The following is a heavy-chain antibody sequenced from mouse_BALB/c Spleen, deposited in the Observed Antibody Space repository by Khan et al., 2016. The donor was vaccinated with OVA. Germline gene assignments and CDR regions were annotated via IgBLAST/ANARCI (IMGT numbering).Heavy chain of an antibody. Sequence: EVQLQESGPGLVKPSQSLSLTCTVTGYSITSGYAWNWIRQFPGNILEWMGYISYSGVTSYTPSLKSRISITRDTSKNQFFLQLNSVTTEDTATYYGARGNYYGDSINYWGQGTTLTVSS. D-gene: IGHD1-1*01. J-gene: IGHJ2*01. CDR2: ISYSGVT. CDR3: ARGNYYGDSINY. CDR1: GYSITSGYA. V-gene: IGHV3-2*02.